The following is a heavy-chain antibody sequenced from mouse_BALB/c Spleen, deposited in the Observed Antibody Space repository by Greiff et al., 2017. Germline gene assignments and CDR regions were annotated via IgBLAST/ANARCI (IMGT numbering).Heavy chain of an antibody. CDR1: GFTFSDYY. CDR3: ARERGGYYYGSSYDVPFAY. D-gene: IGHD1-1*01. V-gene: IGHV5-4*02. J-gene: IGHJ3*01. Sequence: EVQLVESGGGLVKPGGSLKLSCAASGFTFSDYYMYWVRQTPEKRLEWVATISDGGSYTYYPDSVKGRFTISRDNAKNNLYLQMSSLKSEDTAMYYCARERGGYYYGSSYDVPFAYWGQGTLVTVSA. CDR2: ISDGGSYT.